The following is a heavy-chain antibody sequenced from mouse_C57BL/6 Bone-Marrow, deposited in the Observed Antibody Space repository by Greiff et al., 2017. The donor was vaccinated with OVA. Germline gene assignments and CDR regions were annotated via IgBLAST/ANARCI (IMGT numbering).Heavy chain of an antibody. CDR1: GFSFNTYA. J-gene: IGHJ1*03. Sequence: EVKVEESGGGLVQPKGSLKLSCAASGFSFNTYAMNWVRQAPGKGLEWVARIRSKSNNYATYYADSVKDRFTISRDDSESMLYLQMNNLKTEDTAMYYCVRQGYSNYWYFDVWGTGTTVTVSS. CDR3: VRQGYSNYWYFDV. V-gene: IGHV10-1*01. CDR2: IRSKSNNYAT. D-gene: IGHD2-5*01.